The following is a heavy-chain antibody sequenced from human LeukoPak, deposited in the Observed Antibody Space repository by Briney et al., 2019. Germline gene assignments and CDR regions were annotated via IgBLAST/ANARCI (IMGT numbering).Heavy chain of an antibody. CDR2: ILGSGGST. V-gene: IGHV3-23*01. CDR1: GFTFSSYA. J-gene: IGHJ6*03. CDR3: AKDPRIQLWFPYYYYMDV. D-gene: IGHD5-18*01. Sequence: PGGSLRLSCAASGFTFSSYAMSWVRHALGKGLEWVSAILGSGGSTYYADSVKGRFTISRDNSKNTLYLQMNSLRAEDTAVYYCAKDPRIQLWFPYYYYMDVWGKGTTVTIS.